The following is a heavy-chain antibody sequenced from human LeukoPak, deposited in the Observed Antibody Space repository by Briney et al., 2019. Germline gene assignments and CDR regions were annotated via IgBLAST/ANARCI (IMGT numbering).Heavy chain of an antibody. CDR3: ARLDTGNRGTSNWFDP. CDR2: MYHSGNT. D-gene: IGHD5-18*01. V-gene: IGHV4-61*05. CDR1: GGSISSSSYY. J-gene: IGHJ5*02. Sequence: PSETLSLTCTVSGGSISSSSYYWGWIRQPPGKGLEWIGEMYHSGNTNYNPSLKSRVTISIDQSKNQFSLNLTSLTAADTAVYYCARLDTGNRGTSNWFDPWGQGTLVTVSS.